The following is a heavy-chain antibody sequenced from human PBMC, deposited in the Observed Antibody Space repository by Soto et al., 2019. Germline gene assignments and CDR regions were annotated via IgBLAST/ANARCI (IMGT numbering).Heavy chain of an antibody. V-gene: IGHV4-30-2*01. CDR1: GGSISSGFYS. CDR3: ARGSDGVWNWFDP. D-gene: IGHD2-21*02. CDR2: IYNSGNT. J-gene: IGHJ5*02. Sequence: PSETLSLTCAVSGGSISSGFYSWSWIRQPPGQGLEWIGYIYNSGNTYYNPSLMSRVTISVDGSQNHFSLKLTSVTAADTAAYYCARGSDGVWNWFDPWGQGTQVTVSS.